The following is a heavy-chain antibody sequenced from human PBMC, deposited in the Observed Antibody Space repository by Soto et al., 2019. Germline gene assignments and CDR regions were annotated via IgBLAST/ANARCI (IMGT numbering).Heavy chain of an antibody. Sequence: EVQLVESGGGSVKPGEFLRLSCAASGFTFSNAWMNWVRQAPGKGLEWVGRVKTKTDGGTTDYAAPVKGRFTISRDDSKNTLYLLMISLKTEDTAVYYCSTDEWLGELYLDFQYWGQGTLVTVSS. V-gene: IGHV3-15*07. CDR2: VKTKTDGGTT. D-gene: IGHD3-10*01. CDR3: STDEWLGELYLDFQY. J-gene: IGHJ1*01. CDR1: GFTFSNAW.